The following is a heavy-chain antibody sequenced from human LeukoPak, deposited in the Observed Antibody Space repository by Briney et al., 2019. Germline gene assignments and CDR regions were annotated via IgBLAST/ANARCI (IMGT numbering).Heavy chain of an antibody. D-gene: IGHD1-26*01. V-gene: IGHV3-30*02. CDR2: IRYDGSNK. J-gene: IGHJ4*02. CDR1: GFTFSSYG. Sequence: GGSLRLSCAASGFTFSSYGMHWVRQAPGKGLEWVAFIRYDGSNKYYADSVKGRFTISRDNSKNTLYLQMNSLRAEDTAVYYCAKDLVVGVRDFDYWGQGTLVTVSS. CDR3: AKDLVVGVRDFDY.